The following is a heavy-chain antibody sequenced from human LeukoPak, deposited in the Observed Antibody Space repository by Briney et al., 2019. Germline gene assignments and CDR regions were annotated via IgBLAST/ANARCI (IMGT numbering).Heavy chain of an antibody. V-gene: IGHV4-4*02. CDR2: SYRGGST. Sequence: SETLSLTCAVSGGSISSNNWWSWVRQPPGKGLEWIGESYRGGSTNYNPSLSSRVTISLDKSKNQFSLKLSSVTAADTAVYYCVRNGGDNWGSWFDPWGQGTLVTVSS. CDR1: GGSISSNNW. J-gene: IGHJ5*02. D-gene: IGHD2-21*02. CDR3: VRNGGDNWGSWFDP.